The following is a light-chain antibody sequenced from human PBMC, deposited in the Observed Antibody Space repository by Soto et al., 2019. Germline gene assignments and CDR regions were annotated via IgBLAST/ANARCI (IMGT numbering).Light chain of an antibody. J-gene: IGLJ3*02. Sequence: QSVLTQPASVSGSPGQSITISCTGTSSVVGGYNYVSWYQQHPGKAPKLMIYDVSNRPSGISNRFSGSKSGNTASLTIFGLQAEDEADYYCTSYTSSSTVLFGGGTQLTVL. V-gene: IGLV2-14*01. CDR2: DVS. CDR3: TSYTSSSTVL. CDR1: SSVVGGYNY.